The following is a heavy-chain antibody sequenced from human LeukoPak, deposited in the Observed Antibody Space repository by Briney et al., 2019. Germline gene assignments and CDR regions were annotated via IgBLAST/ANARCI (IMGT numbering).Heavy chain of an antibody. D-gene: IGHD3-10*01. Sequence: PGGSLRLSCAASGFTFTKYWMTWVRQAPGKGLEWVANIKRDGSEKNYVDSVRGRFTVSRDNRENSLYLHLNSLGVEDTAVYYCARGSVVDESGSYYRWFDLWGQGSLVTVS. CDR1: GFTFTKYW. V-gene: IGHV3-7*01. J-gene: IGHJ5*01. CDR2: IKRDGSEK. CDR3: ARGSVVDESGSYYRWFDL.